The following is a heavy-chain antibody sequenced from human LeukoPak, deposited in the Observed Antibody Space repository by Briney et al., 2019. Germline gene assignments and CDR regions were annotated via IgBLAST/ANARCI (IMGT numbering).Heavy chain of an antibody. J-gene: IGHJ4*02. Sequence: GESLKISCKGSGYSFTRYWIGWVRQMPGKGLEWMGIIYPGDSDTRYSPSFQGQVIISADKSISTIYLQWTSLKASDSAMYYCARHGAELEEGLGFLLDSWGQGTLVTVSS. D-gene: IGHD1-1*01. CDR2: IYPGDSDT. CDR3: ARHGAELEEGLGFLLDS. V-gene: IGHV5-51*01. CDR1: GYSFTRYW.